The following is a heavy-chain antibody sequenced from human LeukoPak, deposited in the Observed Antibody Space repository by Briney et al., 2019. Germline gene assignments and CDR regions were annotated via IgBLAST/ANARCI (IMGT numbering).Heavy chain of an antibody. J-gene: IGHJ6*02. CDR2: ISGYNGNT. V-gene: IGHV1-18*01. D-gene: IGHD5-18*01. CDR3: ARAYSYGSDYYYGMVV. CDR1: GYTFTSYG. Sequence: ASVKVSCKASGYTFTSYGISWVRQAPGQGLEWMGWISGYNGNTKYAHKVQGRVTMTTDTSTGTAYMELRSLRSDDTAVYYCARAYSYGSDYYYGMVVWGQGTTVTVSS.